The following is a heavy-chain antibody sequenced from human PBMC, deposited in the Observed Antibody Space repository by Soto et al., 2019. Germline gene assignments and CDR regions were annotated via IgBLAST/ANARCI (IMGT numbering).Heavy chain of an antibody. CDR3: AKTVGGYYYYGMDV. CDR1: GFTFSSYA. Sequence: GGSLRLSCAASGFTFSSYAMSWVRQAPGKGVEWVSAISGSGGSTYYADSVKGRFTISRDNSKNTLYLQMNSLRAEDTAVYYCAKTVGGYYYYGMDVWGQGTTVTVSS. D-gene: IGHD3-16*01. V-gene: IGHV3-23*01. CDR2: ISGSGGST. J-gene: IGHJ6*01.